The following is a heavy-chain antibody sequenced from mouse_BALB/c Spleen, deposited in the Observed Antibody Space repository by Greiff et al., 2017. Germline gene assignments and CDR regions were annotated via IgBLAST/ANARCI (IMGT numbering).Heavy chain of an antibody. V-gene: IGHV3-6*02. J-gene: IGHJ3*01. D-gene: IGHD1-1*01. Sequence: EVKVEESGPGLVKPSQSLSLTCSVTGYSITSGYYWNWIRQFPGNKLEWMGYISYDGSNNYNPSLKNRISITRDTSKNQFFLKLNSVTTEDTATYYCARGSSLAYWGQGTLVTVSA. CDR3: ARGSSLAY. CDR2: ISYDGSN. CDR1: GYSITSGYY.